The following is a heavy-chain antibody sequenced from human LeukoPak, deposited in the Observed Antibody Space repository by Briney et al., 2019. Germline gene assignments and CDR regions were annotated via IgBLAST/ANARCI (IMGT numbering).Heavy chain of an antibody. Sequence: GGSLRLSCAASGFTFSDYYMGWIRQAPGKGLEWVSYISSSSSYTNYADSVKGRFTISRDNAKNSLYLQMNSLRAEDTAVYYCARDTAMVRGVEYYYGMDVWGKGTTVTVSS. CDR1: GFTFSDYY. V-gene: IGHV3-11*06. D-gene: IGHD5-18*01. CDR2: ISSSSSYT. J-gene: IGHJ6*04. CDR3: ARDTAMVRGVEYYYGMDV.